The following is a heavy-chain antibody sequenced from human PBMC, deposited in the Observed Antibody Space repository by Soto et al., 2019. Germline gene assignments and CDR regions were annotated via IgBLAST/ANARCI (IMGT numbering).Heavy chain of an antibody. J-gene: IGHJ3*02. CDR1: GFTFSSYG. CDR3: ARDLSGDYGALDT. Sequence: QVQLVESGGGVVQPVRSLRLSCAPSGFTFSSYGMHWARQAPGKGLEWVEVIWYDGSNKVYADSVKGRFTISRDNSKNTLYLQMNSLRAEDTAVYYCARDLSGDYGALDTWGQGPMVTVSS. CDR2: IWYDGSNK. D-gene: IGHD4-17*01. V-gene: IGHV3-33*01.